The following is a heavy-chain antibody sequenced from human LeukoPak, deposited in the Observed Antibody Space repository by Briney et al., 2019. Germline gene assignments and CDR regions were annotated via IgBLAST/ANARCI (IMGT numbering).Heavy chain of an antibody. CDR2: ISRSGSTI. J-gene: IGHJ4*02. CDR1: GFTFSDYY. CDR3: ARDSIGLEHVWGSYRRPLSVYFDY. Sequence: GGSLRLSCAASGFTFSDYYMSWIRQAPGKGLEWVSYISRSGSTIYYADSVKGRFTISRDNAKNSLYLQMNSLRAEDTAVYYCARDSIGLEHVWGSYRRPLSVYFDYWGQGTLVTVSS. V-gene: IGHV3-11*01. D-gene: IGHD3-16*02.